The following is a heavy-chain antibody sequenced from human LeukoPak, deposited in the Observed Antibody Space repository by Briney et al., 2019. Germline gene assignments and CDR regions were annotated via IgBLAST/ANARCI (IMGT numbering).Heavy chain of an antibody. D-gene: IGHD4-17*01. J-gene: IGHJ5*02. CDR3: ARVDRTMTTVTPLSFFSRRKNWFDP. CDR1: GGSISSSSYY. Sequence: SETLSLTCTVSGGSISSSSYYWGWLRQPPGKGLEWIGSIYYSRSTYYNPSLKSRVTISVDTSKNQFSLKLSSVTAADTAVYYCARVDRTMTTVTPLSFFSRRKNWFDPWGQGTLVTVSS. V-gene: IGHV4-39*07. CDR2: IYYSRST.